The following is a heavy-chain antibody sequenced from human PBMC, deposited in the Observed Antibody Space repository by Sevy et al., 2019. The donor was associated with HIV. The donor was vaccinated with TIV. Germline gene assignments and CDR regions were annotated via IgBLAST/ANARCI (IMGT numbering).Heavy chain of an antibody. D-gene: IGHD3-22*01. CDR3: ARGSDYYYDSSDAFDI. CDR2: ISYDGGNK. V-gene: IGHV3-30-3*01. J-gene: IGHJ3*02. CDR1: GFTFSSYA. Sequence: GGSLRLSCAASGFTFSSYAMHWVRQAPGKGLEWVAVISYDGGNKYYADSVKGRFTISRDNSKNTLYLQMNSLRAEDTAVYYCARGSDYYYDSSDAFDIWGQWTMVTVSS.